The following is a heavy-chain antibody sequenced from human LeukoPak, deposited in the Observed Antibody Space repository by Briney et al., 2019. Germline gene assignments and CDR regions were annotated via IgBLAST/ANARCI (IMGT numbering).Heavy chain of an antibody. Sequence: GASVKVSCKASGYTFTGYYMHWVRQAPGQGLEWMGWINPNSGGTNYAQKFQGRVTMTRDTSISTAYMELSRLRSDDTAVYYCARVGGFVGYNFWFDPWGQGTLVTVSS. V-gene: IGHV1-2*02. CDR1: GYTFTGYY. J-gene: IGHJ5*02. D-gene: IGHD5-24*01. CDR2: INPNSGGT. CDR3: ARVGGFVGYNFWFDP.